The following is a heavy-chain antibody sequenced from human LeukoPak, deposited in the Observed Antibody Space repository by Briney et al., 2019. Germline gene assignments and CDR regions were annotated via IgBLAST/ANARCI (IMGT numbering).Heavy chain of an antibody. CDR3: ATNKRPNYYYYMDV. D-gene: IGHD2-8*01. CDR1: GGSISSSSYY. CDR2: IYYSGST. J-gene: IGHJ6*03. Sequence: PSETLSLTCTVSGGSISSSSYYWGWIRQPPGKGLEWIGYIYYSGSTNYNPSLKSRVTISVDTSKNQFSLKLSSVTAADTAVYYCATNKRPNYYYYMDVWGKGTTVTISS. V-gene: IGHV4-61*05.